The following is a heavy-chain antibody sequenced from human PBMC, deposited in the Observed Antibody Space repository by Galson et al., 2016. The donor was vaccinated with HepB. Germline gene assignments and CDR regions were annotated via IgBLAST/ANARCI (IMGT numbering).Heavy chain of an antibody. CDR2: IYHTATT. J-gene: IGHJ5*01. CDR3: ARASVIPGARMVFDS. V-gene: IGHV4-4*02. Sequence: SETLSLTCDVSGASINSSNWWTWVRQAPGKGLEWIGEIYHTATTNNNPPLLSRFTMSIDTSRNHFPLNLNSVTAADPAVYYFARASVIPGARMVFDSWGQGILVTVSS. CDR1: GASINSSNW. D-gene: IGHD2-2*01.